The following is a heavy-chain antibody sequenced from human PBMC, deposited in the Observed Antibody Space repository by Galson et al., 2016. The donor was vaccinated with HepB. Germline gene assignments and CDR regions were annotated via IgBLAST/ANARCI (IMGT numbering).Heavy chain of an antibody. V-gene: IGHV4-39*01. J-gene: IGHJ4*02. Sequence: SETLSLTCTVSGDSISSSSYHWGWIRQPPGKGLEWIGSIYYSGSTYYNPSLTSRLTISVDTSKNQFSLKLSSVTAADTAVYYCASGGATAMVPEIDYWGQGTLVTVSS. CDR3: ASGGATAMVPEIDY. CDR1: GDSISSSSYH. CDR2: IYYSGST. D-gene: IGHD5-18*01.